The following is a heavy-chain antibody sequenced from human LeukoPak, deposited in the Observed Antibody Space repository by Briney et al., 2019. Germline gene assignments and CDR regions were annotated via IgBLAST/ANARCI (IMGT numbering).Heavy chain of an antibody. V-gene: IGHV3-53*05. CDR2: IYSGGST. Sequence: PGGSLRLSCAASGFTVGSNSLSWVRQAPGRGLEWVSVIYSGGSTYYADSVKGRFTISRDNSKNTMYLQMNSLRAEDTAVYYCAREGYSSSWYLKGSMDVWGQGTTVTVSS. J-gene: IGHJ6*02. D-gene: IGHD6-13*01. CDR1: GFTVGSNS. CDR3: AREGYSSSWYLKGSMDV.